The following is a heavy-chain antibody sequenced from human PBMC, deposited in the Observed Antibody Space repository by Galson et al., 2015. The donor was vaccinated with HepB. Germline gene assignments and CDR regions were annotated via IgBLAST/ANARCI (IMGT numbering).Heavy chain of an antibody. CDR3: ARKLTLIQGVPPRYYYYMDV. Sequence: SVKVSCKASGGTFSSYAISWVRQAPGQGLEWVGGIIPILDVTNYAQKFQGRVTLTADKSTSTAYMELSSLRSEDTAVYYCARKLTLIQGVPPRYYYYMDVWGKGTTVTVSS. D-gene: IGHD3-10*01. CDR1: GGTFSSYA. J-gene: IGHJ6*03. V-gene: IGHV1-69*10. CDR2: IIPILDVT.